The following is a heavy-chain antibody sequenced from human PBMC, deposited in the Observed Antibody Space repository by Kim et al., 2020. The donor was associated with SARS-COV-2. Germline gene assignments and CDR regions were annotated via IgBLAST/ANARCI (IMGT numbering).Heavy chain of an antibody. D-gene: IGHD3-3*01. CDR2: INPNSGGT. V-gene: IGHV1-2*06. CDR1: GYTFTGYY. Sequence: ASVKVSCKASGYTFTGYYMHWVRQAPGQGLEWMGRINPNSGGTNYAQKFQGRVTMTRDTSISTAYMELSRLRFDDTAVYYCARDLPPEVTIFGVVIREYYFDYWGQGTLVTVSS. J-gene: IGHJ4*02. CDR3: ARDLPPEVTIFGVVIREYYFDY.